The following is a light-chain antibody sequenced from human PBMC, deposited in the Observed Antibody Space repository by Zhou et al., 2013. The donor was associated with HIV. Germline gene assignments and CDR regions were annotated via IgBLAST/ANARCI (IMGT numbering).Light chain of an antibody. V-gene: IGLV2-8*01. CDR3: SSYAGSSIWV. Sequence: QSALTQPPSASGSPGQSVTISCTGTSSDVGGYNYVSWYQQHPGKAPKLMIYEVTWRPSGVPDRFSGSKSGNTASLTVSGLQAEDEADYYCSSYAGSSIWVFGGGTKLTVL. CDR2: EVT. CDR1: SSDVGGYNY. J-gene: IGLJ3*02.